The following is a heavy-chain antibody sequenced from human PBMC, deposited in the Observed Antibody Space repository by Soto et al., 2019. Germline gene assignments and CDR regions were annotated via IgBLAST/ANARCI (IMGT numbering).Heavy chain of an antibody. J-gene: IGHJ4*02. V-gene: IGHV4-61*08. Sequence: SETLFLTCTLPGFSVTSVGYYWSFFRQPPGKGLEWIGYIYYTGSTNYNPSLKSRVTISVDTSKNQFSLRLSSVTAADTAVYYCARVSKNQLERILDYWGQGARVT. CDR2: IYYTGST. D-gene: IGHD1-1*01. CDR3: ARVSKNQLERILDY. CDR1: GFSVTSVGYY.